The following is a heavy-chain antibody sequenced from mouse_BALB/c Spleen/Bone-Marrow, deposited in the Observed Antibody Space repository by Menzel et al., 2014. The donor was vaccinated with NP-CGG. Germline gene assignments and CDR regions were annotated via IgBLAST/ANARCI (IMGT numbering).Heavy chain of an antibody. J-gene: IGHJ2*01. V-gene: IGHV14-3*02. CDR3: ARYDYGVYFYL. D-gene: IGHD2-4*01. CDR2: IDPANGNT. Sequence: EVQRQQSGAALVKPGALVKMSCTASGFNIKDTYMHWVKQRPEQGLEWIGRIDPANGNTKYDPKFQGKATITADTSSNTAYLQLSSLTSEDTAVYHCARYDYGVYFYLWGQGTPLSAPS. CDR1: GFNIKDTY.